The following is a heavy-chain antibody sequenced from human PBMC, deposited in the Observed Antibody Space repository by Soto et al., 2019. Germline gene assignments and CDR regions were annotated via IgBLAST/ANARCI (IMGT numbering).Heavy chain of an antibody. J-gene: IGHJ6*04. CDR2: IIPIFPTP. CDR3: ARDKDRQQLGENYDSGMEV. V-gene: IGHV1-69*12. Sequence: QVQLVQSGAEVKKPGSSVTVSCKASGGTFGNSAISWVRQAPGQGLEWMGGIIPIFPTPDYAQKFQGRVTNIEDESTTTAYMELKSLRYEDTAVYFCARDKDRQQLGENYDSGMEVWGEGNKVTVPS. CDR1: GGTFGNSA. D-gene: IGHD3-3*02.